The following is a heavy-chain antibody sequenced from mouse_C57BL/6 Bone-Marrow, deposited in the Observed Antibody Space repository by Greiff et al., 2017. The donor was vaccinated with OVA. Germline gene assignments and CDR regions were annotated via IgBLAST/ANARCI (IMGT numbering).Heavy chain of an antibody. D-gene: IGHD1-1*01. V-gene: IGHV1-82*01. CDR1: GYAFSSSW. J-gene: IGHJ3*01. CDR2: IYPGDGDT. CDR3: ARCPYYYGSSPFAY. Sequence: QVQLKESGPELVKPGASVKISCKASGYAFSSSWMNWVKQRPGKGLEWIGRIYPGDGDTNYNGKFKGKATLTADKSSSTAYMQLSSLTSEDSAVYFCARCPYYYGSSPFAYWGQGTLAPVSA.